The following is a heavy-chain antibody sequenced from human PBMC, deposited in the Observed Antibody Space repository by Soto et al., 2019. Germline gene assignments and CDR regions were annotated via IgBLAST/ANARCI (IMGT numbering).Heavy chain of an antibody. V-gene: IGHV1-18*01. CDR2: ISAYNGNT. D-gene: IGHD1-26*01. CDR1: GYTFTSYG. J-gene: IGHJ4*02. CDR3: AGESGGAGGSYPGFDY. Sequence: QVQLVQSGAEVKKPGASVKVSCKASGYTFTSYGISWVRQAPGQGLEWMGWISAYNGNTNYAQKLQGRVTMTTDTSTSTACMELGSLRSDGTAVYYCAGESGGAGGSYPGFDYWGQGTLVTVSS.